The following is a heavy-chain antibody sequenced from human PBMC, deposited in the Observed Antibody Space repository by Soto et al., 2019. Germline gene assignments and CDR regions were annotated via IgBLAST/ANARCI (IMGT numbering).Heavy chain of an antibody. J-gene: IGHJ3*02. CDR1: GFTFSYYW. Sequence: EVQLVESGGGLVQPGESLRLSCAASGFTFSYYWMHWVRQAPGKGLVWVSRIHSDGSSTTYADSVKGRFTISRDNARNTVNLQMNSVRVEDTAVYYCARGDRGAFDMWGQGTVVTVSS. CDR3: ARGDRGAFDM. D-gene: IGHD1-26*01. CDR2: IHSDGSST. V-gene: IGHV3-74*01.